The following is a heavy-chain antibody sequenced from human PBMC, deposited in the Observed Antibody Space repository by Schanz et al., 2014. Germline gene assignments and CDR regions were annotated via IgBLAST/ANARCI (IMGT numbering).Heavy chain of an antibody. D-gene: IGHD2-15*01. J-gene: IGHJ4*02. CDR3: VKDDRGDVVVVAANY. V-gene: IGHV3-23*04. CDR1: GFTFRSYA. Sequence: VQLVESGGGLVQPGGSLRLSCIGSGFTFRSYALGWVRQAPGKGLEWVSLFSASGGGPFYADSVKGRFTISRDNSRNTVYLQMSSLRAEDTAVYYCVKDDRGDVVVVAANYWGQGAQVIVSS. CDR2: FSASGGGP.